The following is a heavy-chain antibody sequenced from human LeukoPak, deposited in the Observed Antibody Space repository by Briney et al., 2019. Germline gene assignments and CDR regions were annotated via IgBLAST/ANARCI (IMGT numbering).Heavy chain of an antibody. J-gene: IGHJ4*02. CDR3: ARAATTATVDY. D-gene: IGHD1-1*01. CDR1: GFTFSNYW. V-gene: IGHV3-7*04. CDR2: INQGGRES. Sequence: PGGSLRLSCAASGFTFSNYWMSWVRQAPGKGLEWVANINQGGRESYYVDSVEGRFTISRGNADNSLYLQMNSLRVEDTAIYYCARAATTATVDYWGQGTLVTVS.